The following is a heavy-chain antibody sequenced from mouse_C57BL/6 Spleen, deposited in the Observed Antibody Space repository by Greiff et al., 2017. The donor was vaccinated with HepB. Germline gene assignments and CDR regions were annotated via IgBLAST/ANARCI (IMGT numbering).Heavy chain of an antibody. V-gene: IGHV1-72*01. CDR2: IDPNSGGT. D-gene: IGHD1-1*01. Sequence: VQLQQPGAELVKPGASVKLSCKASGYTFTSYWMHWVKQRPGRGLEWIGRIDPNSGGTKYNEKFKSKATLTVDKPSSTAYMQLSSLTSEDSAVYYCARPFITTVVASDYFDYWGQGTTLTVSS. J-gene: IGHJ2*01. CDR3: ARPFITTVVASDYFDY. CDR1: GYTFTSYW.